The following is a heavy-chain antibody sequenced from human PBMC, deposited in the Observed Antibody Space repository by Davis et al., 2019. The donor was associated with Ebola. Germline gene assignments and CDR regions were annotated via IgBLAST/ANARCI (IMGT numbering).Heavy chain of an antibody. CDR1: GFTFSDRY. J-gene: IGHJ2*01. V-gene: IGHV3-11*01. Sequence: GESLKISCAASGFTFSDRYMSWIRQTPGKGLEWISYISNSGNTIKYAGSVKGRFTISRDNAKNSLYLQMNSLRADDTAVYYCARHVDGDFWYFDLWGRGTRVTVSS. D-gene: IGHD4-17*01. CDR3: ARHVDGDFWYFDL. CDR2: ISNSGNTI.